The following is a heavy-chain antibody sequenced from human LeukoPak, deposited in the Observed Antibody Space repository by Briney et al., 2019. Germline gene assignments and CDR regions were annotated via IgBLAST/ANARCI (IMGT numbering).Heavy chain of an antibody. CDR1: GGSISSYY. CDR2: IHYSGST. CDR3: ARHQVWATVITSYGMDV. D-gene: IGHD4-11*01. V-gene: IGHV4-59*08. J-gene: IGHJ6*02. Sequence: SETLSLTCTVSGGSISSYYWSWLRQPPGKGLEWIGYIHYSGSTNYNPSLKSRVTISVDTSKNQFSLKLSSVTAADTALYYCARHQVWATVITSYGMDVWGQGTTVTVSS.